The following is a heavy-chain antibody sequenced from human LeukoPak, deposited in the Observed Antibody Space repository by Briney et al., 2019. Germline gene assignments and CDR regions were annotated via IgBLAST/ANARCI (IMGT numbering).Heavy chain of an antibody. V-gene: IGHV3-7*01. CDR2: IKQDASEE. Sequence: PGGSLRLSCAACGFTFAGYWISWVRQAPGKGLEWVANIKQDASEEYYVDSVKGRFTIPRDNAKNSLYLQMNSLRAEDTAVYYCVRDRGRASVDYWGQGTLVTVSS. CDR3: VRDRGRASVDY. D-gene: IGHD1-26*01. CDR1: GFTFAGYW. J-gene: IGHJ4*02.